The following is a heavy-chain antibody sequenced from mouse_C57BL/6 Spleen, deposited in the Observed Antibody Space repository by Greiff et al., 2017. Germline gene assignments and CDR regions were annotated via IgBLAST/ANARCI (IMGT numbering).Heavy chain of an antibody. CDR1: GFTFSSYA. D-gene: IGHD1-1*01. CDR2: ISDGGSYT. J-gene: IGHJ2*01. V-gene: IGHV5-4*01. CDR3: ARERYYGSSYKTYYFDY. Sequence: EVQGVESGGGLVKPGGSLKLSCAASGFTFSSYAMSWVRQTPEKRLEWVATISDGGSYTYYPDNVKGRFTISRDNAKNNLYLQMSQLKAEDTAMYYCARERYYGSSYKTYYFDYWGQGTTLTVSS.